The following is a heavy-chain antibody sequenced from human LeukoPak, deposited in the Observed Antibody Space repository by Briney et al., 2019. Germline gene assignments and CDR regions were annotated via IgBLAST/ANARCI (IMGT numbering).Heavy chain of an antibody. Sequence: GGSLRLSCAASGFTFSSYWMSWVRQARGKGLEWVANIKQDGSEKYYVDSVKGRFTISRDNAKNSLYLQMNSLRAEDTAVYYCARDLWGELVDYWGQGTLVTVSS. V-gene: IGHV3-7*01. CDR1: GFTFSSYW. CDR3: ARDLWGELVDY. D-gene: IGHD6-13*01. J-gene: IGHJ4*02. CDR2: IKQDGSEK.